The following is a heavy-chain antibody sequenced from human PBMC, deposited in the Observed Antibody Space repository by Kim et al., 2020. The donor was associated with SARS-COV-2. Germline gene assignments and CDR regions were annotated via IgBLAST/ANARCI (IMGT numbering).Heavy chain of an antibody. CDR3: ARVGGSSWQFEDYVDS. CDR2: FYYSASS. J-gene: IGHJ5*01. Sequence: SETLSLTCTASGGSINSCCYYWIWIRQCPGMGLVWFVYFYYSASSYYNPALKIRVTVSMDTSQNQLSLKLSTAAAADTSFYACARVGGSSWQFEDYVDS. V-gene: IGHV4-31*03. CDR1: GGSINSCCYY. D-gene: IGHD6-13*01.